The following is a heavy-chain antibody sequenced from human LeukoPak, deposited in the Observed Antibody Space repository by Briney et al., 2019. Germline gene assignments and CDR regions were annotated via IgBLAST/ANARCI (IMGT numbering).Heavy chain of an antibody. CDR3: ARARYCSGGSCYSLFYYYYGMDV. D-gene: IGHD2-15*01. J-gene: IGHJ6*02. V-gene: IGHV4-34*01. Sequence: SETLSLTCAVYGGSFSGYYWSWIRQPPGKGLEWIGKINHSGSTNYNPSLKSRVTISVDTSKNQFSLKLSSVTAADTAVYYCARARYCSGGSCYSLFYYYYGMDVWGQGTTVTVSS. CDR1: GGSFSGYY. CDR2: INHSGST.